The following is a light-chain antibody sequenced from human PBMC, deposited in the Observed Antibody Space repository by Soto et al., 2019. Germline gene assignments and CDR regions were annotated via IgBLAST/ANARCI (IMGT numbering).Light chain of an antibody. Sequence: EIVLTQSPGTLSLSPGERATLSCRASQSVSSSFLAWYQQNPGQAPRLLIYGASSRATGIPDRFSGSGSGTDFTLTISRLEPEDFAVYYCQQYSSSPPCTFGQGTKLEIK. CDR1: QSVSSSF. J-gene: IGKJ1*01. CDR2: GAS. V-gene: IGKV3-20*01. CDR3: QQYSSSPPCT.